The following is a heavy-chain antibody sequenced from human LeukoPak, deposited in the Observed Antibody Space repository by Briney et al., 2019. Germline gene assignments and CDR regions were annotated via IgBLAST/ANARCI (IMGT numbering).Heavy chain of an antibody. CDR2: MNPNSGNT. CDR1: GYTFTSYD. V-gene: IGHV1-8*02. Sequence: ASLKVSCKASGYTFTSYDINWVRQATGQGLEWMGWMNPNSGNTGYAQKFQGRVTMTRNTSISTAYMELSSLRSEDTAGYYCARVRNWNYEKLDYWGQGTLVTVSS. D-gene: IGHD1-7*01. CDR3: ARVRNWNYEKLDY. J-gene: IGHJ4*02.